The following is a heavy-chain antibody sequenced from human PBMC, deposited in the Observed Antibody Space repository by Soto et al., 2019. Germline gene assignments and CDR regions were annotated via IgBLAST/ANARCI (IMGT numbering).Heavy chain of an antibody. V-gene: IGHV4-59*01. CDR2: IFYSGST. Sequence: SETLSLTCAVYGGSFSSYYWSWIRQPPGKGLEWIGYIFYSGSTNYNPSLKSRVTISVDTSKNLFSLKLSSVTAADTAVYYCARAVYSNSPFDYWGQGPLVTAPQ. CDR1: GGSFSSYY. CDR3: ARAVYSNSPFDY. J-gene: IGHJ4*02. D-gene: IGHD4-4*01.